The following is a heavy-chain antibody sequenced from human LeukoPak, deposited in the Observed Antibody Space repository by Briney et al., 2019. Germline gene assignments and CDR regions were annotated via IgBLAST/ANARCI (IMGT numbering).Heavy chain of an antibody. D-gene: IGHD6-19*01. CDR1: GYSFTSYW. CDR2: IYPGDSDT. J-gene: IGHJ6*02. CDR3: ARFYSSGWYSYYYYGMDV. Sequence: GESLKISCKGSGYSFTSYWIGWVRQMPGIGLEWMGIIYPGDSDTRYSPSFQGQVTISADKSISTAYLQWSSLKASDTAMYYCARFYSSGWYSYYYYGMDVWGQGTTVTVSS. V-gene: IGHV5-51*01.